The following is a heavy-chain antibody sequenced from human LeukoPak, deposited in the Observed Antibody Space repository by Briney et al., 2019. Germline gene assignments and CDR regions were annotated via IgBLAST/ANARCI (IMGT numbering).Heavy chain of an antibody. D-gene: IGHD3-22*01. CDR2: IIPIFGIA. J-gene: IGHJ2*01. CDR1: GGTFSSYA. Sequence: SVKVSCKASGGTFSSYAISWVRQAPGQGLEWMGRIIPIFGIANYAQKFQGRVTITADKSTSTVYMELSSLRSEDTAVYYCARALGHYYDSSGYPSYWYFDLWGRGTLVTVSS. V-gene: IGHV1-69*04. CDR3: ARALGHYYDSSGYPSYWYFDL.